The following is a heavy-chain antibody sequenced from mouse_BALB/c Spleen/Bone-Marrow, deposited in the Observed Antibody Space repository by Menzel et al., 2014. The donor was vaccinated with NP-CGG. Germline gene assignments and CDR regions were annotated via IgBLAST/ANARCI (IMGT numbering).Heavy chain of an antibody. CDR1: GFTFTDYY. CDR3: ARFPMDY. V-gene: IGHV7-3*02. J-gene: IGHJ4*01. Sequence: EVHLVESGGGLVQPGGSLRLSCTTSGFTFTDYYMSWVRQPPGKALEWLAFIRNKAYGYTTEYSASVRGRFTISRDNSQSILYLQTNTLRAEDSATYYCARFPMDYWGQGTSVTVSS. CDR2: IRNKAYGYTT.